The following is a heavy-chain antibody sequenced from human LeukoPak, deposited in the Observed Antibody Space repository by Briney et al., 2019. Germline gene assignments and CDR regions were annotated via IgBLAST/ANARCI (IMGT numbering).Heavy chain of an antibody. CDR1: GGSISGYY. D-gene: IGHD4-17*01. CDR3: ARQTDHGDSNY. J-gene: IGHJ4*02. V-gene: IGHV4-59*08. CDR2: IYYTGRT. Sequence: SETLSLTCIVSGGSISGYYWTWIRQPPGKGLQWIGYIYYTGRTRYNPSLQSRVTISADTSKNQVSLKLTSVTAADTAVYYCARQTDHGDSNYWGQGTLVTVSS.